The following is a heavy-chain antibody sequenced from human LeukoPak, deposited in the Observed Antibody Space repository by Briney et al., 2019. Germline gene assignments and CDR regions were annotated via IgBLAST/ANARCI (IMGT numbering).Heavy chain of an antibody. J-gene: IGHJ4*02. CDR1: GGSISSGDYY. CDR2: IYYSGST. D-gene: IGHD3-22*01. V-gene: IGHV4-30-4*08. Sequence: PSETLSLTCAVSGGSISSGDYYWSWIRQPPGKGLEWIGYIYYSGSTYYNPSLKSRVTISVDTSKNQFSLKLSSVTAADTAVYYRARVRYDSSGYYSFHFDYWGQGTLVTVSS. CDR3: ARVRYDSSGYYSFHFDY.